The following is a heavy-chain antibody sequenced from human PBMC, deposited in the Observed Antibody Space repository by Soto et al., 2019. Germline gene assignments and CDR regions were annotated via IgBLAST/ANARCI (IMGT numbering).Heavy chain of an antibody. D-gene: IGHD2-15*01. J-gene: IGHJ5*01. Sequence: GGSLRLSCAASGFTFSSYSMSWVRQAPGKGLEWVSSISGSGGSTYYADSVKGRFTISRDHSKNTLYLQMNSLRAEDTAVYYWARYRDRNPHDPWGQGIPVTVSS. CDR3: ARYRDRNPHDP. CDR2: ISGSGGST. CDR1: GFTFSSYS. V-gene: IGHV3-23*01.